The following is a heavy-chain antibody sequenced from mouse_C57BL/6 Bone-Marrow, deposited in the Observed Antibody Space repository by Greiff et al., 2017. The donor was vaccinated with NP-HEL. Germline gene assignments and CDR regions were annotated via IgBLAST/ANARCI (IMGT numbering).Heavy chain of an antibody. J-gene: IGHJ2*01. Sequence: VKLQESGAELMKPGASVKLSCKASGYTFTGNWIEWVKQRPGHGLEWIGEIFPGSGNTYYNERFKGKATFTADTSSNTAYMQLSSLTTEDSAIYYCARYYYGGSYVDYWCQGTTLTVSA. CDR1: GYTFTGNW. CDR2: IFPGSGNT. CDR3: ARYYYGGSYVDY. D-gene: IGHD1-1*01. V-gene: IGHV1-9*01.